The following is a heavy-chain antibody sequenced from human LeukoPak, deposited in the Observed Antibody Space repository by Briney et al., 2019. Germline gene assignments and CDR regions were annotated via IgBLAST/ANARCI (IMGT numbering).Heavy chain of an antibody. CDR2: IYTSGST. CDR1: GGSISSGSYY. V-gene: IGHV4-61*02. Sequence: PSETLSLTCTVSGGSISSGSYYWSWIRQPAGKGLEWIGRIYTSGSTNYNPSLKGRVTISVDTSKNQFSLKLSSVTAADTAVYYCARVVVTAILYFDYWGQGTLVTVSS. D-gene: IGHD2-21*02. J-gene: IGHJ4*02. CDR3: ARVVVTAILYFDY.